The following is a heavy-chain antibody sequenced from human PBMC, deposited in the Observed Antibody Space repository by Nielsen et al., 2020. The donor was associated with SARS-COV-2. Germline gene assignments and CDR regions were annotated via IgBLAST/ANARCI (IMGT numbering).Heavy chain of an antibody. D-gene: IGHD3-3*01. Sequence: SETLSLTCSVSGDSFSIYYWSWIRQPPGKGLEWIGYIYYSGSTNYNPSLESRVTISIDTSKHQFSLRLSSVTAADTAIYYCARERDFWSGYKAFEIWGQETVVTVSS. CDR2: IYYSGST. V-gene: IGHV4-59*01. J-gene: IGHJ3*02. CDR1: GDSFSIYY. CDR3: ARERDFWSGYKAFEI.